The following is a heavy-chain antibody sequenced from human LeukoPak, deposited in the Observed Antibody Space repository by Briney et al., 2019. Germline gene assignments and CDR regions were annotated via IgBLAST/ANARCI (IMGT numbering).Heavy chain of an antibody. D-gene: IGHD4-11*01. V-gene: IGHV4-4*07. CDR1: GASISSYY. CDR2: IFTSGST. CDR3: ARGPPANTVTSYFDY. J-gene: IGHJ4*02. Sequence: SQTLSLTCTVSGASISSYYWRFIRQPAGKGLDWFGRIFTSGSTNYNPSLKSRVTKSVDTSKNQFTLRLSSVTAADADWYNCARGPPANTVTSYFDYWGQGTLVTVSS.